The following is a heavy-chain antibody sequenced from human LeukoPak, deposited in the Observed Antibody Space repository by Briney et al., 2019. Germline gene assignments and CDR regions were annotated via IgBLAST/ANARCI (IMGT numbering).Heavy chain of an antibody. J-gene: IGHJ4*02. CDR2: IYLSGIT. V-gene: IGHV4-38-2*01. CDR1: VYSLSSGYY. CDR3: ATLLSSSYYFDY. Sequence: PSETLSLTCLFSVYSLSSGYYWGWIRQPPGKGLEWIGNIYLSGITYYNLHNPSLKSRVIISVDTSKNHFSLKLSSVTAADTAVYFCATLLSSSYYFDYWGKGTLVTVSS. D-gene: IGHD3-10*02.